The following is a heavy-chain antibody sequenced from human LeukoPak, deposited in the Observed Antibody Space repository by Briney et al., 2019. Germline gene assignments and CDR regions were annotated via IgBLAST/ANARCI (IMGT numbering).Heavy chain of an antibody. Sequence: PSETLSLTCTVSGGSISSYYWSWVRQAPGKGLEWVANIKQDGSEKYYVDSVKGRFTISRDNAKNSLYLQMNSLRAEDTAVYYCASILHDYGDYFDYWGQGTLVTVSS. D-gene: IGHD4-17*01. J-gene: IGHJ4*02. V-gene: IGHV3-7*01. CDR3: ASILHDYGDYFDY. CDR1: GGSISSYY. CDR2: IKQDGSEK.